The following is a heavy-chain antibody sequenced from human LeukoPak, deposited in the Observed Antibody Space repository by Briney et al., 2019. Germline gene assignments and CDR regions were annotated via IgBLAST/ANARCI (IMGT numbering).Heavy chain of an antibody. CDR1: GGSFSGYY. CDR3: ARGLPLQYFQH. D-gene: IGHD2-15*01. J-gene: IGHJ1*01. CDR2: INHSGST. V-gene: IGHV4-34*01. Sequence: SETLSLTCAVYGGSFSGYYWSWIRQPPGKGLEWIGEINHSGSTNYNPSLKSRVTISVDTSKNQFSLKLSSVTAADTAVYYCARGLPLQYFQHWGQGTLVTVSS.